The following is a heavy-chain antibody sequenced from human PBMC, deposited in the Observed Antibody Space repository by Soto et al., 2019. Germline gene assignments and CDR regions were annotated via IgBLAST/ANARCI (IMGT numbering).Heavy chain of an antibody. Sequence: ASVKVSCKASGYTFTSYGISWVRQAPGQGLEWMGWISAYNGNTNYAQKLQGRVTMTTDTSTSTAYMELRSLRSDDTAVYYCAISPGYCSGGSCYRSAFDIWGQGTMVTVSS. CDR3: AISPGYCSGGSCYRSAFDI. V-gene: IGHV1-18*01. CDR1: GYTFTSYG. CDR2: ISAYNGNT. J-gene: IGHJ3*02. D-gene: IGHD2-15*01.